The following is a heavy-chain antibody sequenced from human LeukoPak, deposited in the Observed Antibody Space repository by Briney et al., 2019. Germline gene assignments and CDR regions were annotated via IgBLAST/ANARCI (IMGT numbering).Heavy chain of an antibody. CDR2: ISSSSSYI. D-gene: IGHD6-13*01. Sequence: GGSLRLSCAASGFTFSSYAMSWVRQAPGKGLEWVSSISSSSSYIYYADSVKGRFTISRDNAKNSLYLQMNSLRAEDTAVYYCAREVIAAAGNDYWGQGTLVTVSS. J-gene: IGHJ4*02. CDR1: GFTFSSYA. V-gene: IGHV3-21*01. CDR3: AREVIAAAGNDY.